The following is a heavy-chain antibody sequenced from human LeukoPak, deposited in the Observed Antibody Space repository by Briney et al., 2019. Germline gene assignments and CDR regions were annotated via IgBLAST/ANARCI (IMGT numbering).Heavy chain of an antibody. CDR3: AKDLYSSGRYYFDY. J-gene: IGHJ4*02. V-gene: IGHV3-23*01. Sequence: GGSLRLSCAASGFTFSSYAMSWVRQAPGKGLEWVSAISGSGGSTYSADSVKGRFTISRDSSKNTLYLQMNSLRAEDTAVYYCAKDLYSSGRYYFDYWGQGTLVTVSS. D-gene: IGHD6-19*01. CDR1: GFTFSSYA. CDR2: ISGSGGST.